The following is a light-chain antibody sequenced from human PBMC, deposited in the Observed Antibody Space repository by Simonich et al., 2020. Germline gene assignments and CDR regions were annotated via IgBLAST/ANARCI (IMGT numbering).Light chain of an antibody. V-gene: IGKV1-5*03. Sequence: DIQMTQSPSNLSAYVGEKVTITCRASQSISSWIAWYQQKPGKAPKLLIYKASSLESGVPSRFSGSGSGTEFTLTISSLQPDDFATYYCQQYNSYSQTFGQGTKVEIK. CDR3: QQYNSYSQT. CDR1: QSISSW. CDR2: KAS. J-gene: IGKJ1*01.